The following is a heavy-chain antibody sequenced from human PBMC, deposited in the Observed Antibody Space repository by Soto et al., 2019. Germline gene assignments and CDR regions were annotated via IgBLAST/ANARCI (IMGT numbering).Heavy chain of an antibody. D-gene: IGHD6-19*01. V-gene: IGHV3-21*01. CDR1: GLTLSSYS. J-gene: IGHJ1*01. Sequence: GGLLRLSGGASGLTLSSYSMNWVRQVPGEGWGWFSSIISSSSYIYTAESAKGRFTISRDKAKNSLYLQMNSLRAEDTAVYYCARDRAVTGYNSGWNAEYFQHWGQGTLVTVSS. CDR2: IISSSSYI. CDR3: ARDRAVTGYNSGWNAEYFQH.